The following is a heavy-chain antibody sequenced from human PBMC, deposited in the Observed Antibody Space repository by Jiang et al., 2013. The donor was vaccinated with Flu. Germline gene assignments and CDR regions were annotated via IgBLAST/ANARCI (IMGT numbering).Heavy chain of an antibody. Sequence: QLLESGGGVVQPGRSLRLSCAASGFTFSSYGMHWVRQAPGKGLEWVSTISGRGENTYHTDSVKGRFSISRDNSKNTLYLQMNSLTADDTAVYYCAKSGQRNSPFFYFDSWGRGTLVTVSS. CDR2: ISGRGENT. D-gene: IGHD4-23*01. J-gene: IGHJ4*02. CDR3: AKSGQRNSPFFYFDS. V-gene: IGHV3-23*01. CDR1: GFTFSSYG.